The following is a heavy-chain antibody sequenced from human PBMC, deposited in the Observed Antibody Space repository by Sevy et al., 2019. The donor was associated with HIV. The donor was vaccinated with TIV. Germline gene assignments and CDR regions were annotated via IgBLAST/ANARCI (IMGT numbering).Heavy chain of an antibody. D-gene: IGHD3-9*01. J-gene: IGHJ5*02. Sequence: GGSLRLSCAASGFTFSSYGMHWVRQAPGKGLEWVAVIWYDGSNKYYADSVKGRFTISRDNSKNRLYLQMNSLRAEDTAVYYCAREGAGDILTGYYRPNWFDPWGQGTLVTVSS. CDR2: IWYDGSNK. CDR3: AREGAGDILTGYYRPNWFDP. CDR1: GFTFSSYG. V-gene: IGHV3-33*01.